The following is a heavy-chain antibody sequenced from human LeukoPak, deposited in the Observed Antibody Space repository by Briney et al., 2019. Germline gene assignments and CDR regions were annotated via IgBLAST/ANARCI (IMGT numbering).Heavy chain of an antibody. Sequence: SETLSLTCSVSGYSISSGYYWDWIRQPPGKGLEWIGSCYHSGSTNYNPSLKSRVTISVDTSKNQFSLKLSSVTAADTAVYYCARGPGSSRWGQGTLVTVSS. CDR3: ARGPGSSR. D-gene: IGHD6-6*01. CDR2: CYHSGST. V-gene: IGHV4-38-2*02. CDR1: GYSISSGYY. J-gene: IGHJ4*02.